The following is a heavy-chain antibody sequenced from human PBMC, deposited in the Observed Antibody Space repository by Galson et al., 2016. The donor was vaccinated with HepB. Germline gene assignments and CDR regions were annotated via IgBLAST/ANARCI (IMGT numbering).Heavy chain of an antibody. Sequence: SLRLSCAASGFNFRDYGMTWVRQAPGKGLEWVSFITGGGGITHYGDSVKGRFTISRDTSKKTLYLQMTNLRVEDTAIYYCAKDRLGYCSIPSCYFWDSWGQGALVIVSS. CDR2: ITGGGGIT. CDR3: AKDRLGYCSIPSCYFWDS. V-gene: IGHV3-23*01. D-gene: IGHD2-2*01. J-gene: IGHJ4*02. CDR1: GFNFRDYG.